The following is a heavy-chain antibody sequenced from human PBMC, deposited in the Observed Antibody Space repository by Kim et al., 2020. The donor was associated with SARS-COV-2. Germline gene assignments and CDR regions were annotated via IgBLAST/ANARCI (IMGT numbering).Heavy chain of an antibody. CDR2: IYSGGST. V-gene: IGHV3-53*01. CDR3: ARDGGAGVLWPLDV. Sequence: GGSLRLSCAASGFTVSSNYMSWVRQAPGKGLEWVSVIYSGGSTYYADSVKGRFTISRDNSKNTLYLQMNSLRAEDTAVYYCARDGGAGVLWPLDVWGQGTTVTVSS. D-gene: IGHD3-10*01. CDR1: GFTVSSNY. J-gene: IGHJ6*02.